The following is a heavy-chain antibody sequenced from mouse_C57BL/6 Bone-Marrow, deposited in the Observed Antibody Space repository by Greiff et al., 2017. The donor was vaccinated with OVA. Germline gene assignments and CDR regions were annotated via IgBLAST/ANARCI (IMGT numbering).Heavy chain of an antibody. CDR2: INSDGGST. CDR1: EYEFPSHD. CDR3: ATGRQLRDYFDY. J-gene: IGHJ2*01. V-gene: IGHV5-2*01. D-gene: IGHD3-2*02. Sequence: EVPGGRAVVVIVQPGESLKLSCESNEYEFPSHDMSWVRKTPEKRLELVAAINSDGGSTYYPDTMERRFIISRDNTKKTLYLQMSSLRSEDTALYYCATGRQLRDYFDYWGQGTTLTVSS.